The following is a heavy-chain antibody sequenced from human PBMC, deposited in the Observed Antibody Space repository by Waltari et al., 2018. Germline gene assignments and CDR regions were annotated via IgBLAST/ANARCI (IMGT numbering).Heavy chain of an antibody. CDR1: GGSISTNYN. J-gene: IGHJ1*01. D-gene: IGHD4-17*01. V-gene: IGHV4-39*01. CDR3: GRIAFGDDGGYFQH. CDR2: MQYRGSI. Sequence: QLHLQESGPGLVKPSETLSLTCTVPGGSISTNYNWGWIRQPPGKGLEWMGNMQYRGSIFYNPSLKSRVTISMDTSKNQFSLRLSSVGAADTAVYFCGRIAFGDDGGYFQHWGQGTLVTVSS.